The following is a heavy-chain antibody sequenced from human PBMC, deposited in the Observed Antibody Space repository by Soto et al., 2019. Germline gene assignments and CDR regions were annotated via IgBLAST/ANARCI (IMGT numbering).Heavy chain of an antibody. CDR2: MYWDDDQ. J-gene: IGHJ3*01. Sequence: QSTLKESGPTLVKPTQTLTLTCTFSGFSLSADGVGVGWLRQPPGKALEWLALMYWDDDQRYSPSLKTRLTTTKDTSTIQVVLKMTNMDPVDTATYDCAHAYCCSSWPNSAFDVWGQGTVVTVSS. D-gene: IGHD2-21*01. V-gene: IGHV2-5*02. CDR3: AHAYCCSSWPNSAFDV. CDR1: GFSLSADGVG.